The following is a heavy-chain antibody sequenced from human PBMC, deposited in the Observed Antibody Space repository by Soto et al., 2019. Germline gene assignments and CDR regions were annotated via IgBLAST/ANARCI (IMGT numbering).Heavy chain of an antibody. J-gene: IGHJ4*02. D-gene: IGHD3-22*01. CDR1: GASISSSGSY. CDR2: LYYSRIT. CDR3: ARHADSSGRGFDY. V-gene: IGHV4-39*01. Sequence: PSETLSLTCTVSGASISSSGSYWGWIRQPPGKRLEWLGSLYYSRITSYNPSLKSRVTVSVDTSKNQFSLNLSSVTDADTAAYYCARHADSSGRGFDYWGQGTLVTVSS.